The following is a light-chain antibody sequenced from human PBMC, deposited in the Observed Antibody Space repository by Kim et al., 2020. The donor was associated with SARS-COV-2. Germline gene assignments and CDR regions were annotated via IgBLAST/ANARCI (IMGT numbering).Light chain of an antibody. CDR2: DAS. CDR1: QDISNY. V-gene: IGKV1-33*01. CDR3: QQYDSLPPT. Sequence: DIQMTQSPSSLSASVGDRVTITCQASQDISNYLNWYRQKPGKAPKLLINDASNLETGVPSRFSGSGSGTNFTFTISSLQPEDIATYYCQQYDSLPPTFGQGTKLEI. J-gene: IGKJ2*01.